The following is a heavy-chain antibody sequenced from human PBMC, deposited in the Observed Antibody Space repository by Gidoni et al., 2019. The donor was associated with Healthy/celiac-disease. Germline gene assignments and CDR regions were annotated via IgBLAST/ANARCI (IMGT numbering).Heavy chain of an antibody. J-gene: IGHJ4*02. CDR3: ARNGRTTVVTPGTYFDY. V-gene: IGHV4-39*01. CDR1: GGSTRSSSYH. D-gene: IGHD4-17*01. Sequence: PQLQESGPGLVKPSATTFLTCTVIGGSTRSSSYHWGWFRQPPGKGLGWIGRCYYSGSTYTNPSLRSRVTTSADTSKNQFSLKLRSVTAANTAVYYCARNGRTTVVTPGTYFDYWGQETLVTVSS. CDR2: CYYSGST.